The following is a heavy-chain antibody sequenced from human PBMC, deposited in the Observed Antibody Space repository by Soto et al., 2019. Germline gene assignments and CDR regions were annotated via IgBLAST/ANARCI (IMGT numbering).Heavy chain of an antibody. CDR2: IYYSGST. V-gene: IGHV4-39*01. CDR1: GGSISSSSYY. D-gene: IGHD3-3*01. CDR3: ARPTSDYDFWSGYYGQDERNYYYMDV. J-gene: IGHJ6*03. Sequence: SETLSLTCTVSGGSISSSSYYWGWIRQPPGKGLEWIGSIYYSGSTYYNPSLKSRVTISVDTSKNQFSLKLSSVTAADTAVYYCARPTSDYDFWSGYYGQDERNYYYMDVWGKGTTVTVSS.